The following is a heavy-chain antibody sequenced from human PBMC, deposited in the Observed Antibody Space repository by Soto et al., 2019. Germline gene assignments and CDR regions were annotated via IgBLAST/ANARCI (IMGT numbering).Heavy chain of an antibody. CDR1: GYSFTSYW. Sequence: GESLKISCKGSGYSFTSYWISWVRQMPGKGLEWMGRIDPSDSYTNYSPSFQGHVTISADKSISTAYLQWSSLKASDTAMYYCARLSLPPYYYGSGSYSNPLGYYYYGMDVWGQGTTVTVSS. J-gene: IGHJ6*02. V-gene: IGHV5-10-1*01. D-gene: IGHD3-10*01. CDR2: IDPSDSYT. CDR3: ARLSLPPYYYGSGSYSNPLGYYYYGMDV.